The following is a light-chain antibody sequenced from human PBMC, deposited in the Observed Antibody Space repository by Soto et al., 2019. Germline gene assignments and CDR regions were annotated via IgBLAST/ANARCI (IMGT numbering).Light chain of an antibody. J-gene: IGKJ3*01. CDR2: DAS. CDR3: QQRADWPAT. Sequence: EIVLTRSPATLSLSPGERAILSCRASQSVSTYLAWYQQKPGQAPRLLIFDASNRATGIPARFSGSGSGTDFTLTISSLEPEDFAVYYCQQRADWPATFGPGTKVDIK. CDR1: QSVSTY. V-gene: IGKV3-11*01.